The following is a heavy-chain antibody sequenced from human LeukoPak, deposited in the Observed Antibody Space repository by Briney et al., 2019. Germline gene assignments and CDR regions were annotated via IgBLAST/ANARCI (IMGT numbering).Heavy chain of an antibody. CDR3: ARTHSQSGSDRYYFGY. J-gene: IGHJ4*02. CDR1: GASVGSAGYY. CDR2: IYYIRNT. D-gene: IGHD2-21*02. Sequence: SETLSLTCTVSGASVGSAGYYWSWIRQPPGGGLEWIGYIYYIRNTNYNPSLKSRVTMSLDPSKNQFSLKLNSVTAADTAVYYCARTHSQSGSDRYYFGYWGQGTLVTVSS. V-gene: IGHV4-61*08.